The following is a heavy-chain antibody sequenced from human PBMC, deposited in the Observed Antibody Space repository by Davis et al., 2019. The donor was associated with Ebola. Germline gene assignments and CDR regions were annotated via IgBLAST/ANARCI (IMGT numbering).Heavy chain of an antibody. CDR2: INPNSGGT. D-gene: IGHD3-22*01. V-gene: IGHV1-2*06. Sequence: ASVTVSCKASGYTFTGYYMHWVRQAPGQGLEWMGRINPNSGGTNYAQKFQGRVTMTRDTSISTAYMELSRLRSDDTAVYYCARVYYDREDYWDQGTLVTVSS. J-gene: IGHJ4*02. CDR3: ARVYYDREDY. CDR1: GYTFTGYY.